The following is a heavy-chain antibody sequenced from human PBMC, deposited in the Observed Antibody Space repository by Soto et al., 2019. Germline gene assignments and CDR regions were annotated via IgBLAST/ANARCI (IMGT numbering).Heavy chain of an antibody. CDR2: INHSGST. CDR1: GGSFSCYY. Sequence: SETLSLTCAVDGGSFSCYYWIWIRQPPGKGLEWIGEINHSGSTNYNPSLKSRVTISVDTSKNQFSLKLSSVTAADTAVYYCARGRESAVAGTKSDFDYWGQGTLVTVSS. CDR3: ARGRESAVAGTKSDFDY. D-gene: IGHD6-19*01. J-gene: IGHJ4*02. V-gene: IGHV4-34*01.